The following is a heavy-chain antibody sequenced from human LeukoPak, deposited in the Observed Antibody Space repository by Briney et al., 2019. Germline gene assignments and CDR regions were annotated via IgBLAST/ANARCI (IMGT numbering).Heavy chain of an antibody. CDR2: FDPEDGET. CDR3: ATGSGIVGATSWYY. D-gene: IGHD1-26*01. CDR1: GYTLTELS. Sequence: ASVKVSCKVSGYTLTELSMHWVRQAPGKGLEWMGGFDPEDGETIYAQKFQGGVTMTEDTSTDTAYMELSSLRSEDTAVYYCATGSGIVGATSWYYWGQGTLVTVSS. J-gene: IGHJ4*02. V-gene: IGHV1-24*01.